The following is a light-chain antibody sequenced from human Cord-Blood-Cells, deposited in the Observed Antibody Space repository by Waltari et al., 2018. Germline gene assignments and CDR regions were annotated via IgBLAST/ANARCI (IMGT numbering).Light chain of an antibody. CDR1: QSVLYSSNNKNY. CDR2: WAS. Sequence: DIVMTQSPDSLAVSLGERATINCKSSQSVLYSSNNKNYLAWYKQKPGQPPKLLIYWASTRESGVPDRVSGSGSGTDFTLTISSLQAEDVAVYYCQQYYSTPTFGQGTKLEIK. CDR3: QQYYSTPT. V-gene: IGKV4-1*01. J-gene: IGKJ2*01.